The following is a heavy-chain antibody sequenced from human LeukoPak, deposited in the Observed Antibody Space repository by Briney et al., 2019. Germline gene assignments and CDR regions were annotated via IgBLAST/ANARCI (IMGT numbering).Heavy chain of an antibody. D-gene: IGHD2-15*01. CDR3: ARGGGEVVGMDV. CDR1: GGSISSYY. Sequence: PSETLSLTCTVSGGSISSYYWSWIRQPPGKGLEWIGYIYHSGSTNYNPSLKSRVTISVDTSKNQFSLQLSSVTTADTAVYYCARGGGEVVGMDVWGQGTTVTVSS. CDR2: IYHSGST. V-gene: IGHV4-59*01. J-gene: IGHJ6*02.